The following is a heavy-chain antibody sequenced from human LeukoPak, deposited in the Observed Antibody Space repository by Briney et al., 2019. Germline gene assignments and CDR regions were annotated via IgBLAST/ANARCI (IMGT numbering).Heavy chain of an antibody. Sequence: AGGSLRLSCAASGFTFSRYSMNWVRQAPGKGLEWVSSISSSSSYIYYADSVKGRFTISRDNAKNSLYLQMDSLRAEDTAVYYCARDLGELGFDYWGQGTLVTVSS. D-gene: IGHD2-21*01. CDR1: GFTFSRYS. CDR2: ISSSSSYI. J-gene: IGHJ4*02. V-gene: IGHV3-21*01. CDR3: ARDLGELGFDY.